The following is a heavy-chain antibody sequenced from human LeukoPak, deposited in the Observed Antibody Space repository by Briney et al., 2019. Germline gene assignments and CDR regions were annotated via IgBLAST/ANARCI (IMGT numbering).Heavy chain of an antibody. CDR1: GFTFSSYA. CDR2: ISGSGGST. V-gene: IGHV3-23*01. D-gene: IGHD3-22*01. Sequence: GGSLRFSCAASGFTFSSYAMSWVRQAPGKGLEWVSAISGSGGSTYYADSVKGRFTISRDNSKDTLYLQMNSLRAEDTAVYYCAKVRGYYYDTVFDYWGQGTLVTVSS. J-gene: IGHJ4*02. CDR3: AKVRGYYYDTVFDY.